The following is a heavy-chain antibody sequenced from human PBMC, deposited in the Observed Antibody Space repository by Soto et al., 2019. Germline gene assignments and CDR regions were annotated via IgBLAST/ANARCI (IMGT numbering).Heavy chain of an antibody. D-gene: IGHD3-3*01. CDR2: IVPAFGTQ. CDR1: GGTFSNYA. J-gene: IGHJ6*02. Sequence: QVQLVQSGAEVKKPGSSVKVSCRASGGTFSNYAISWVRQAPGQGLEWMGGIVPAFGTQNYAQNLQGRITITADDSTTTVYMDLSSLRSDDTAVYYCARGATIFGGAAYSYYEMEVWGQGTTVTVSS. CDR3: ARGATIFGGAAYSYYEMEV. V-gene: IGHV1-69*01.